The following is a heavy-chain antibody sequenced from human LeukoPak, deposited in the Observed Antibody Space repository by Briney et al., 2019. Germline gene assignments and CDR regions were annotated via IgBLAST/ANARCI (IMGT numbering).Heavy chain of an antibody. CDR3: AKDISGGYNLLFGMDV. Sequence: GGSLRLSCAASGFTLDDYTMHWVRQAPGKGLEWVSLISWDGGSTYYADSVKGRFTISRDNSKNSLYLQMNSLRTEDTALYYCAKDISGGYNLLFGMDVWGQGTTVTVSS. V-gene: IGHV3-43*01. J-gene: IGHJ6*02. D-gene: IGHD5-24*01. CDR1: GFTLDDYT. CDR2: ISWDGGST.